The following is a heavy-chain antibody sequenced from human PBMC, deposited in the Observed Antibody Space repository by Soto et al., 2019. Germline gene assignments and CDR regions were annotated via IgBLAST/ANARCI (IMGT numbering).Heavy chain of an antibody. V-gene: IGHV1-18*01. D-gene: IGHD1-1*01. CDR3: ARGRYGDY. CDR1: GYGFTTYG. J-gene: IGHJ4*02. CDR2: ISAHKGNT. Sequence: QVHLVQSGAEVKKPGASVKVSCKGSGYGFTTYGITWVRQAPGQGLEWMAWISAHKGNTNYAQKLQGRVPVTRDTSTSTAYMELRIMSSDDTAVYYCARGRYGDYWGQGALVTVSS.